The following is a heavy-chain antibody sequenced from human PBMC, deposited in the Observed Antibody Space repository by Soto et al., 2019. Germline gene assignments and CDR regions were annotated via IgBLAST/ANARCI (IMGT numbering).Heavy chain of an antibody. CDR1: GGSISSAAYY. CDR3: AREYTYGSNFFDC. D-gene: IGHD5-18*01. Sequence: QVQLQESGPGLVKPSQTLSLTCTVSGGSISSAAYYWSWIRQHPGKGLEWIGYISHSGGTYYTTSRKSRVIISADTSKNQFSVNLTSVTAADTAVYYCAREYTYGSNFFDCWGQGALVTVSS. J-gene: IGHJ4*02. CDR2: ISHSGGT. V-gene: IGHV4-31*03.